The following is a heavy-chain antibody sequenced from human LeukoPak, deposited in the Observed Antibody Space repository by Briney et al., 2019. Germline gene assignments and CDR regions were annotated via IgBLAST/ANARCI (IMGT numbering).Heavy chain of an antibody. J-gene: IGHJ6*04. D-gene: IGHD5-18*01. CDR3: ARRGPLIQLGGDPYYYYYGMDV. CDR1: GYTFTSYD. CDR2: MNPNSGNT. V-gene: IGHV1-8*01. Sequence: ASVKVSCKASGYTFTSYDINWVRQATGQGLEWMGWMNPNSGNTGYAQKFQGRVTMTRNTSISTAYMELSSLRSEDTAVYYCARRGPLIQLGGDPYYYYYGMDVGGKGTTVTVSS.